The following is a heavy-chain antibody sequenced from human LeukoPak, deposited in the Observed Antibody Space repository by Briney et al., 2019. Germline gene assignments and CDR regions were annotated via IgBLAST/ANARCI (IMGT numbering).Heavy chain of an antibody. D-gene: IGHD3-22*01. J-gene: IGHJ4*02. Sequence: GGSLRLSCAASGFIFNNYWMSWVRQAPGKGLEWVANIKQDGNEKYYVDSVKGRFTISRDNAKNSLYLQMNSLRVEDTAVYYCARGTYDSSGYYWSYWGQGTLVTVSS. V-gene: IGHV3-7*03. CDR1: GFIFNNYW. CDR3: ARGTYDSSGYYWSY. CDR2: IKQDGNEK.